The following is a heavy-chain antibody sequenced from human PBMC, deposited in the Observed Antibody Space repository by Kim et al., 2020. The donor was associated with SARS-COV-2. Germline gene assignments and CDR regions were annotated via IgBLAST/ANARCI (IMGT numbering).Heavy chain of an antibody. CDR2: ST. V-gene: IGHV4-59*01. Sequence: STNSNPSLKSRVTISVDTSKNQFSLKLSSVTAADTAVYYCARDGIAAWDYWGQGTLVTVSS. CDR3: ARDGIAAWDY. D-gene: IGHD6-25*01. J-gene: IGHJ4*02.